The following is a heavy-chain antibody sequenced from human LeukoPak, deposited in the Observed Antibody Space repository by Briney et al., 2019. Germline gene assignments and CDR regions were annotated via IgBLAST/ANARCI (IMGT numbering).Heavy chain of an antibody. CDR1: GGSFSGYY. CDR2: INHSGST. Sequence: KPSETLSLTCAVYGGSFSGYYWSWIRQPPGKGLEWIGEINHSGSTNYNPSLKSRVTISVDTSKNQFSLKLSSVTAADTAVYYCARARTVRTYPAFDIWGQGTMVTVSS. J-gene: IGHJ3*02. D-gene: IGHD3-10*01. V-gene: IGHV4-34*01. CDR3: ARARTVRTYPAFDI.